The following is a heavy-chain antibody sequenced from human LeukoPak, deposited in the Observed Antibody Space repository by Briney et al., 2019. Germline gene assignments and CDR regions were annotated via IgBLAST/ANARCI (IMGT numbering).Heavy chain of an antibody. CDR3: ARGGDYRFDY. CDR2: IHHSGST. V-gene: IGHV4-4*02. Sequence: SQTLSLTCAVSGGSISSGSWWGWIRQPPGKGLEWIGEIHHSGSTNYNPSLKSRVTLSVDKSKNQLSLRLTSVTAADTAVYYCARGGDYRFDYWGQGTLVTVSS. CDR1: GGSISSGSW. J-gene: IGHJ4*02. D-gene: IGHD4-17*01.